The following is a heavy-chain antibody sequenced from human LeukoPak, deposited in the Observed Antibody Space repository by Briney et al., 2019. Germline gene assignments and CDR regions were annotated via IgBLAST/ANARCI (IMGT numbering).Heavy chain of an antibody. D-gene: IGHD2-2*01. CDR1: GFAFDEHG. CDR2: INWSGGST. CDR3: ARAPITSPFYFDC. V-gene: IGHV3-20*03. Sequence: GGSLRLSYTASGFAFDEHGMSWVRQVPGKGLEWVSGINWSGGSTGYADPLRGRFTISRDNAKNSLYLQMDSLRAEDTALYYYARAPITSPFYFDCWGQGTLVTVSS. J-gene: IGHJ4*02.